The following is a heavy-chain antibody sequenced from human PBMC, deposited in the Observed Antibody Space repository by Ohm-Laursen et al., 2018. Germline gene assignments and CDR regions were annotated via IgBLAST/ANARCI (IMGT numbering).Heavy chain of an antibody. CDR2: MNPNSGNT. CDR1: GYTFTSYD. CDR3: ARVRAMVRGPDRDGKAPLGY. J-gene: IGHJ4*02. V-gene: IGHV1-8*01. Sequence: GASVKVSCKASGYTFTSYDINWVRQATGQGLEWMGWMNPNSGNTGYAQKFQGRVTTTRNTSISTAYMELSSLRSEDTAVYYCARVRAMVRGPDRDGKAPLGYWGQGTLVTVSS. D-gene: IGHD3-10*01.